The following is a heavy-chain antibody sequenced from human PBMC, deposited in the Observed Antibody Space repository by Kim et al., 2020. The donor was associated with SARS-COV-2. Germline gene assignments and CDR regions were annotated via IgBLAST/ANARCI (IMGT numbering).Heavy chain of an antibody. Sequence: GGSLRLSCAASGFTFSSYAMSWVRQAPGKGLEWVSVISGSGGSTYYADSVKGRFTISRDNSKNTLYLQMNSLRAEDTAVYYCAKAYTGYYGMDVWGQGTTVTVSS. CDR3: AKAYTGYYGMDV. V-gene: IGHV3-23*01. CDR1: GFTFSSYA. D-gene: IGHD2-2*02. CDR2: ISGSGGST. J-gene: IGHJ6*02.